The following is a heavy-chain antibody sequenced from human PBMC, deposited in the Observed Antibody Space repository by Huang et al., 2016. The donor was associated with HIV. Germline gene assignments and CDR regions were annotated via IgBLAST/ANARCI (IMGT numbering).Heavy chain of an antibody. J-gene: IGHJ3*02. Sequence: QVQLVESGGGLVKPGGSLRLSCAASGFSFSDYYITWSRQAPGKVLEWVSFISSSGTTIYYADSVKGRFTISRDNAKNSLYLQMNSLRAEDTAVYYCARAGWGLLLDAFDIWGQGTMVTVSS. CDR1: GFSFSDYY. CDR2: ISSSGTTI. CDR3: ARAGWGLLLDAFDI. V-gene: IGHV3-11*01. D-gene: IGHD2-21*02.